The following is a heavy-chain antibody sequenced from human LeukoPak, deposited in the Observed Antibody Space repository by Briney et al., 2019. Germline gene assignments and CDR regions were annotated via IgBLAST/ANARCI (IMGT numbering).Heavy chain of an antibody. J-gene: IGHJ5*02. CDR2: ISSDDTTI. D-gene: IGHD2-15*01. CDR3: TRGTGGSA. CDR1: GFTFSSYE. Sequence: GGSLRLSCAASGFTFSSYEMNWVRQAPGKGLEWVSYISSDDTTIYYADSVKGRFTISRDNAKNSLYLQMNSLRAEETALYYCTRGTGGSAWGQGTLVTVSS. V-gene: IGHV3-48*03.